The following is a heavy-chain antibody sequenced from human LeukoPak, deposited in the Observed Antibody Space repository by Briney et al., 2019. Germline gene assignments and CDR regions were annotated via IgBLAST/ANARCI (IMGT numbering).Heavy chain of an antibody. V-gene: IGHV1-69*04. CDR2: ITPILGIA. Sequence: SVKVSCKASGGTFSSYAISWVRQAPGQGLEWMGRITPILGIANYAQKFQGRVTITADKSTSTAYMELSSLRSEDTAVYYCATVIGSSGFDYWGQGTLVTVSS. J-gene: IGHJ4*02. D-gene: IGHD6-6*01. CDR1: GGTFSSYA. CDR3: ATVIGSSGFDY.